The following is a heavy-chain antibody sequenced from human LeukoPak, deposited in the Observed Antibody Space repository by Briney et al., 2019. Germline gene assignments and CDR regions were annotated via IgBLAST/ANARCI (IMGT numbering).Heavy chain of an antibody. J-gene: IGHJ4*02. D-gene: IGHD3-10*01. CDR1: GYTFTGYY. CDR3: ARGRSGELTWAFTLDS. CDR2: INPNSGGT. Sequence: ASVKVSCKASGYTFTGYYMRWVRQAPGQGLEWMGWINPNSGGTKYAQKFQGRVTMTRDMSISTAYMELSRLRPDDTAVYYCARGRSGELTWAFTLDSWGQGTLVTVSS. V-gene: IGHV1-2*02.